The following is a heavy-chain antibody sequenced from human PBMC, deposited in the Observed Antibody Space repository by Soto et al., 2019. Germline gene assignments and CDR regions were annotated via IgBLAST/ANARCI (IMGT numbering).Heavy chain of an antibody. CDR3: ASAFSGWYAFDI. D-gene: IGHD6-19*01. V-gene: IGHV4-59*08. CDR2: IYYSGST. Sequence: SETLSLTCTVSGGSISSYYWSWIRQPPGKGLEWIGYIYYSGSTNYNPSLKSRVTISVDTSKNQFSLKLSSVTAADTAVYYCASAFSGWYAFDIWGQGTMVTVSS. J-gene: IGHJ3*02. CDR1: GGSISSYY.